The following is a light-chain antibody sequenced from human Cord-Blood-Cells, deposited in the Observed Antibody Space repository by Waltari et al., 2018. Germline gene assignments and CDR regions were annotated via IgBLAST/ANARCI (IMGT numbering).Light chain of an antibody. CDR1: QSVSSY. CDR2: DAS. Sequence: EIVLTHSPATLSFSPGERATLSCRASQSVSSYLDWYQQKPGQAPRLLIYDASNRATGIPARFSGSGSGTDFTLTISSLEPEDFAVYYCQQRSNWLFTFGPGTKVDIK. CDR3: QQRSNWLFT. J-gene: IGKJ3*01. V-gene: IGKV3-11*01.